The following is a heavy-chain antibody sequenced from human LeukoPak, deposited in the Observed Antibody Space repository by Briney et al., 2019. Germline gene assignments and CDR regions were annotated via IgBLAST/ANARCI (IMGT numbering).Heavy chain of an antibody. D-gene: IGHD1-26*01. J-gene: IGHJ6*03. Sequence: PGGSLRLCCAASGFTFSSYAMSWVRQAPGKGLEWVSAISGSGGSTYYADSVKGRFTISRDNSKNTLYLQMNSLRAEDTAVYYYAKDGSGSYFRYYYYMDVWGKGTTVTVSS. V-gene: IGHV3-23*01. CDR3: AKDGSGSYFRYYYYMDV. CDR1: GFTFSSYA. CDR2: ISGSGGST.